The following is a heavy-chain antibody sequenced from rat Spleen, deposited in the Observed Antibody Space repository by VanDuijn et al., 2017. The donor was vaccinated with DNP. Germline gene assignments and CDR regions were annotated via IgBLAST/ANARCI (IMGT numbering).Heavy chain of an antibody. CDR2: IWSGGST. J-gene: IGHJ3*01. CDR3: ARSQGYYFDGSYYPFAY. CDR1: GFSLTSNS. D-gene: IGHD1-12*02. V-gene: IGHV2-1*01. Sequence: VQLKESGPGLVQPSQTLSLTCTVSGFSLTSNSVHWVRQPPGKGLEWVGAIWSGGSTDYNSVLKSRLSISRDTSKSHVFLKMNSVQTEDTAMYFCARSQGYYFDGSYYPFAYWGQGTLVTVSS.